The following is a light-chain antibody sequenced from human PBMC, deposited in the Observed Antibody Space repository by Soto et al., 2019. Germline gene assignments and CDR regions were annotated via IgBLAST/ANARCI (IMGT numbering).Light chain of an antibody. CDR1: QSVSSN. V-gene: IGKV3-15*01. CDR3: QQYHNWPPLT. J-gene: IGKJ4*01. Sequence: EIVMTQSPATLSVSPGERATLSCRASQSVSSNLAWYQHKPGQAPRLLIYGASTRATRIPARFSGSGSGTEFTLTIRSLQSQDFAVYYCQQYHNWPPLTFGGGTKVEIK. CDR2: GAS.